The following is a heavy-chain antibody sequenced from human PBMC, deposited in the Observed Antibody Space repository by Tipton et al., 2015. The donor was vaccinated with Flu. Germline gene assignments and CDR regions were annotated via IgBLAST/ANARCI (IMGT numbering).Heavy chain of an antibody. V-gene: IGHV1-2*02. D-gene: IGHD2-21*02. J-gene: IGHJ4*02. CDR1: GYKFNEYY. CDR2: INPHSGGT. Sequence: QVQLVQSGAEMRRPGASVKVSCKTSGYKFNEYYIHWVRQAPGQGLEWMGWINPHSGGTHYAGKFQDRVTVTRDTSTTTVYMDLISLTSDDMAVYFCARGMTALTPGIDYWCQGTLVTVSS. CDR3: ARGMTALTPGIDY.